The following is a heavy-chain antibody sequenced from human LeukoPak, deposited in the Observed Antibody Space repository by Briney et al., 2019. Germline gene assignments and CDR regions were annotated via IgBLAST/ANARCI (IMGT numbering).Heavy chain of an antibody. J-gene: IGHJ4*02. D-gene: IGHD1-26*01. CDR3: ASGSLTRGTFDY. CDR1: GYSISSSNW. Sequence: PSETLSLTCTVSGYSISSSNWWGWIRQPPGKGLEWIGYIYYSGSTYYNPSLKSRVTISVDTSKNQFSLKLSSVTAADTAVYYCASGSLTRGTFDYWGQGTLVTVSS. V-gene: IGHV4-28*01. CDR2: IYYSGST.